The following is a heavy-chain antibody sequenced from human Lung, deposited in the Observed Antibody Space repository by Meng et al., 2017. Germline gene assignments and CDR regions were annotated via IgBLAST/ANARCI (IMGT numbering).Heavy chain of an antibody. V-gene: IGHV3-21*01. CDR1: GFTFSSYS. CDR2: ISSSSYI. J-gene: IGHJ4*02. CDR3: ARAPGIAVAGTTN. Sequence: GGSLRLSCAASGFTFSSYSMNWVRQAPGKGLEWVSSISSSSYIYYADSVKGRFTISRDNAKNSLYLQMNSLRAEDTAVYYCARAPGIAVAGTTNWGQGTLVTVSS. D-gene: IGHD6-19*01.